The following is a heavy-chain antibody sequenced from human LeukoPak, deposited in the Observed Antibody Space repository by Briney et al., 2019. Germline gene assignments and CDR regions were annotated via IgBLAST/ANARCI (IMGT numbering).Heavy chain of an antibody. V-gene: IGHV3-53*01. J-gene: IGHJ4*02. CDR1: GFTVITND. Sequence: GGSLRLSCAASGFTVITNDMTWVRQAPGKGLEWVSVLYSDGNTKYADSVQGRFTITRANSKNTLYLEMNSLSPDDTAVYYCARGVEPLAANTLAYWGQGTLVTVSS. CDR2: LYSDGNT. CDR3: ARGVEPLAANTLAY. D-gene: IGHD1-14*01.